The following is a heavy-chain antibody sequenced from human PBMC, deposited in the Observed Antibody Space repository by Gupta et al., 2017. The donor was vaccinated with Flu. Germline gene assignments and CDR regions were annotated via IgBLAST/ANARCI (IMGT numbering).Heavy chain of an antibody. CDR1: GGPITNRSFH. Sequence: QLHMEESGPVLVKPPEILSLPCTVSGGPITNRSFHLGWIRQSPGQGLEWIGTVYHTGKSYFRRALEIRVSISVDTTKNQFSLWMTDVTAADSGRYYCAGHVSCGRTCGHYYYFGMDNWGPGTTVTVSS. V-gene: IGHV4-39*01. CDR2: VYHTGKS. CDR3: AGHVSCGRTCGHYYYFGMDN. J-gene: IGHJ6*02. D-gene: IGHD1-26*01.